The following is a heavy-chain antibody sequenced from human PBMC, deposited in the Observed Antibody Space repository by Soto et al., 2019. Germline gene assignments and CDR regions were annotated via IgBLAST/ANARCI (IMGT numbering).Heavy chain of an antibody. CDR1: GDTFSSYA. CDR2: IIPIFGTA. D-gene: IGHD3-16*02. V-gene: IGHV1-69*13. Sequence: SVKVSCRASGDTFSSYAISWVRQAPGQGLEWMGGIIPIFGTANYAQKFQGRVTITADESTSTAYMGLSSLRSEDTAVYYCARMMITFRGLIVTTPIGLMDAWGQGTTLTISS. J-gene: IGHJ6*02. CDR3: ARMMITFRGLIVTTPIGLMDA.